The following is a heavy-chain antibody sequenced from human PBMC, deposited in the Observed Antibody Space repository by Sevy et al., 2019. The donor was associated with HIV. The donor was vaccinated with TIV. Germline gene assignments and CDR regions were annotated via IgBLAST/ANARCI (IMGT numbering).Heavy chain of an antibody. V-gene: IGHV3-15*01. D-gene: IGHD2-15*01. Sequence: GGSLRLSCAASGFTFSNVWMSWLRQAPGKGLEWVAHIKSKTEGGTADYAAPVKGSFTISRDDSKDTLYLQMNSLKTEDTAVYYCTTGGSLFQHWGQGTLVTVSS. CDR2: IKSKTEGGTA. J-gene: IGHJ1*01. CDR1: GFTFSNVW. CDR3: TTGGSLFQH.